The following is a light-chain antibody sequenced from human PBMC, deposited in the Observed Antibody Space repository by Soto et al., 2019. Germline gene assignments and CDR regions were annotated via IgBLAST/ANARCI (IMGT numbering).Light chain of an antibody. CDR2: DAS. CDR1: QSVSSY. Sequence: EIVLTQSPATLSLSPGERATLSCRASQSVSSYLAWYQQKPGQAPRLLIYDASNRATGIPARFSGSGSGTDFTLTISSLEPEYFAVYYCQQRSNWPPFFGPGTKVDIK. CDR3: QQRSNWPPF. J-gene: IGKJ3*01. V-gene: IGKV3-11*01.